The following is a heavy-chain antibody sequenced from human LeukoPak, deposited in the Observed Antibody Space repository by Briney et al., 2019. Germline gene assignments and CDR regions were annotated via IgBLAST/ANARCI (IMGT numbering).Heavy chain of an antibody. D-gene: IGHD2-2*01. J-gene: IGHJ3*02. CDR1: GGSFSGYY. CDR3: ARGRGYCSSTSCSYDAFDI. CDR2: INHSGST. Sequence: SGTLSLTCAVYGGSFSGYYWSWIRQPPGKGLEWIGEINHSGSTNYNPSLKSRVTISVDTSKNQFSLKLSSVTAADTAVYYCARGRGYCSSTSCSYDAFDIWGQGTMVTVSS. V-gene: IGHV4-34*01.